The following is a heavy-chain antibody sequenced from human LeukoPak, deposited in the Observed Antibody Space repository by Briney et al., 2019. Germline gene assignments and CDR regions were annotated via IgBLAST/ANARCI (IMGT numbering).Heavy chain of an antibody. CDR2: ISHSGNT. J-gene: IGHJ4*02. CDR3: ARRGQLWWSQIYYFDY. CDR1: GGSINSYY. V-gene: IGHV4-59*12. D-gene: IGHD5-18*01. Sequence: PSETLSLTCTVSGGSINSYYWNWIRQPPGKGLEWIGYISHSGNTNYNPSLKSRVTISLNTSKNQFSLKLSSVTAADTAVYYCARRGQLWWSQIYYFDYWGQGTLVTVSS.